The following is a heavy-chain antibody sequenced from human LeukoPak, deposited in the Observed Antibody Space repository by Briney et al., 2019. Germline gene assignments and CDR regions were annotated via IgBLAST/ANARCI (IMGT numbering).Heavy chain of an antibody. CDR3: AGKYSYGFRSATYYFDY. V-gene: IGHV4-59*12. D-gene: IGHD5-18*01. CDR2: IYYSVST. J-gene: IGHJ4*02. CDR1: GASISSYY. Sequence: SQSLSLACTVSGASISSYYCSWVRQPAGNGRGWIGYIYYSVSTNYNPSIKGRSTISVDTSKNQFSLNLSSVTAAETAVYYCAGKYSYGFRSATYYFDYWGQGTLVTVSS.